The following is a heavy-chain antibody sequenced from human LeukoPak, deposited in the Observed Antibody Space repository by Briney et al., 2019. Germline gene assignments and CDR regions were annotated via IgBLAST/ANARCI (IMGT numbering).Heavy chain of an antibody. J-gene: IGHJ4*02. V-gene: IGHV4-30-2*01. CDR1: GGSISSGGYY. Sequence: SQTLSLTCTVSGGSISSGGYYWSWIRQPPGKGLEWIGYIYHSGSTYYNPSLKSRVTISVDRSKNQFSLKLSSVTAADTAVYYCARSVGSSWQADYWGQGTLVTVSS. CDR2: IYHSGST. CDR3: ARSVGSSWQADY. D-gene: IGHD6-13*01.